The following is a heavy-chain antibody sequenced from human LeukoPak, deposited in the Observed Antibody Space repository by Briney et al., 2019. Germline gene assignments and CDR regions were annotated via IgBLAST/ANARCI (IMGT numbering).Heavy chain of an antibody. Sequence: SVKVSCKASGVIFSSYAITWVRQAPGQGLEWMGGIIPMFGTPNYAQKFQGRVTITADESTNTAYMELSSLTYEDTAMYYCARDGDTAMVSFYDIWGQGTKVTVSS. J-gene: IGHJ3*02. CDR1: GVIFSSYA. V-gene: IGHV1-69*13. CDR2: IIPMFGTP. D-gene: IGHD5-18*01. CDR3: ARDGDTAMVSFYDI.